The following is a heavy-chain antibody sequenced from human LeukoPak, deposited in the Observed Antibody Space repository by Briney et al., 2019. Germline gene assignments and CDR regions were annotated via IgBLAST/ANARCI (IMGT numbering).Heavy chain of an antibody. D-gene: IGHD3-22*01. CDR3: ASPLDYYDSSGPYDY. Sequence: GGSLRLSCAASGFTFSSSSMNWVRQAPGKGLEWVSSISSSSSYIYYADSVKGQFTISRDNAKNSLYLQMNSLRAEDTAVYYCASPLDYYDSSGPYDYWGQGTLVTVSS. J-gene: IGHJ4*02. CDR2: ISSSSSYI. CDR1: GFTFSSSS. V-gene: IGHV3-21*01.